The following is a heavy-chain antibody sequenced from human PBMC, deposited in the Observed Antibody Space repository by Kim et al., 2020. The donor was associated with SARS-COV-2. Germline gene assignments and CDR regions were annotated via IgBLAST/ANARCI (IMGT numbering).Heavy chain of an antibody. V-gene: IGHV4-39*01. Sequence: SETLSLTCTVSGGSISSSSYYWGWIRQPPGKGLEWIGSIYYSGSTYYNPSLKSRVTISVDTSKNQFSLKLSSVTAADTAVYYCARLGSSGWYDIDYWGQG. CDR3: ARLGSSGWYDIDY. D-gene: IGHD6-19*01. CDR1: GGSISSSSYY. CDR2: IYYSGST. J-gene: IGHJ4*02.